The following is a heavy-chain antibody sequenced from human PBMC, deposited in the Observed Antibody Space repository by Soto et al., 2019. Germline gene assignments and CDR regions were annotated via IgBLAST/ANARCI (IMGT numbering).Heavy chain of an antibody. CDR3: AKTPSQQLVREHDNWFDP. D-gene: IGHD6-6*01. J-gene: IGHJ5*02. V-gene: IGHV4-39*01. Sequence: PSETLSLTCTVSGGSISSSSYYWGWIRQPPGKGLEWIGSISYSGRTYYNPSLKSRVTISVDTSKNQFSLKLSSVTAADTAVYYCAKTPSQQLVREHDNWFDPWGQGTLVTVSS. CDR1: GGSISSSSYY. CDR2: ISYSGRT.